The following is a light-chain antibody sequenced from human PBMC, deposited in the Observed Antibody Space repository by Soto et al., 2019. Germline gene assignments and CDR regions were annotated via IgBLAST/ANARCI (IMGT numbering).Light chain of an antibody. CDR1: QSVSSSY. V-gene: IGKV3-20*01. J-gene: IGKJ5*01. CDR3: KQYGSSRIT. Sequence: PGERVTISCRDSQSVSSSYLTWYQQKPGQAPRLLIYGASTRATSIPARFSGSGSGTDFTLTISRLEPEDFAVYYCKQYGSSRITVGKGKRLAIK. CDR2: GAS.